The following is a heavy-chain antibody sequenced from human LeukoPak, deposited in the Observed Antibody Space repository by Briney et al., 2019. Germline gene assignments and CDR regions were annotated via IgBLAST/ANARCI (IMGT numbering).Heavy chain of an antibody. CDR3: ARAAIYYYDSGGYYYPFDY. V-gene: IGHV1-69*05. D-gene: IGHD3-22*01. CDR2: IIPIFGTA. Sequence: ASVKVSCKASGGTFSSYAISWVRQAPGQGLEWMGGIIPIFGTANYAQKFQGRVAITTDESTSTAYMELSSLRSEDTAVYYCARAAIYYYDSGGYYYPFDYWGQGTLVTVSS. CDR1: GGTFSSYA. J-gene: IGHJ4*02.